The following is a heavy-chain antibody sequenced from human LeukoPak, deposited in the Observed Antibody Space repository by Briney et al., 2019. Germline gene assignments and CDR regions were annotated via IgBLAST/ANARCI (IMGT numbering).Heavy chain of an antibody. Sequence: ESGPPLVNPTQTLTLTCTFSGFSLYSSGVGVGWIRQPPGKAPEWLAVIYWDDDKRYNPSLRSRLTMSKDASKSQVFLVISNMDPVDTATYYCAHRRPGHLTGWDNSYFDNWGPGTLVTVSS. CDR3: AHRRPGHLTGWDNSYFDN. CDR1: GFSLYSSGVG. J-gene: IGHJ4*02. D-gene: IGHD1/OR15-1a*01. V-gene: IGHV2-5*02. CDR2: IYWDDDK.